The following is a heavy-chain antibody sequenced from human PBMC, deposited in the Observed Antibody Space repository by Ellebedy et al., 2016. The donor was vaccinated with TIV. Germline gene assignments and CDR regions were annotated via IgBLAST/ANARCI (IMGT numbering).Heavy chain of an antibody. V-gene: IGHV3-33*01. D-gene: IGHD4-11*01. CDR3: ARDKGAVTTTLHFDY. CDR2: IWYDGSNK. J-gene: IGHJ4*02. Sequence: GESLKISCAASGFTFSSYGMHWVRQAPGKGLEWVAVIWYDGSNKYYADSVKGRFTISRDNSKNTLYLQMNSLRAEDTAVYYCARDKGAVTTTLHFDYWGQGTLVTVSS. CDR1: GFTFSSYG.